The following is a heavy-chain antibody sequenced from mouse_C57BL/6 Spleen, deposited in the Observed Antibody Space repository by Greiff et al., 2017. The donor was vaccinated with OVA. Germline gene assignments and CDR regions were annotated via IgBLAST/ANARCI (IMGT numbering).Heavy chain of an antibody. CDR1: GYAFSSYW. D-gene: IGHD2-2*01. V-gene: IGHV1-80*01. CDR2: IYPGDGDT. Sequence: VKLMESGAELVKPGASVKISCKASGYAFSSYWMNWVKQRPGKGLEWIGQIYPGDGDTNYNGKFKGKATLTADKSSSTAYMQLSSLTSEDSAVYFCARDYGYLFAYWGQGTLVTVSA. CDR3: ARDYGYLFAY. J-gene: IGHJ3*01.